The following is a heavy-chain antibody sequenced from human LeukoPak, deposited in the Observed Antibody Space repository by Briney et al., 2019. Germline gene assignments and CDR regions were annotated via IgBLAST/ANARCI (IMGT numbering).Heavy chain of an antibody. CDR3: AKQDIVVVVAGSYYYYYGMDV. Sequence: GGSLRLSCAASGFTFSSYGMHWVRQAPGKGLEWVAFIRYDGSNKYYADSVKGRFTIPRDNSKNTLSLQMNSLRAEDTAVYYCAKQDIVVVVAGSYYYYYGMDVWGQGTTVTVSS. V-gene: IGHV3-30*02. CDR2: IRYDGSNK. D-gene: IGHD2-15*01. CDR1: GFTFSSYG. J-gene: IGHJ6*02.